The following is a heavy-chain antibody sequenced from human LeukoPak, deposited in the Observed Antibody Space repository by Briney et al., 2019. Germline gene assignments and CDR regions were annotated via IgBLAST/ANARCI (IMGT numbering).Heavy chain of an antibody. CDR1: GGSVSSGSYY. J-gene: IGHJ4*02. CDR2: IYYSGST. V-gene: IGHV4-61*01. D-gene: IGHD3-10*01. Sequence: SETLSLTCIVSGGSVSSGSYYWSWIRQPPGKGLEWIGYIYYSGSTNYNPSLKSRVTISVDTSKNQFSLKLSSVTAADTAVYYCARESDTYYYGSGSFRLDYWGQGTLVTVSS. CDR3: ARESDTYYYGSGSFRLDY.